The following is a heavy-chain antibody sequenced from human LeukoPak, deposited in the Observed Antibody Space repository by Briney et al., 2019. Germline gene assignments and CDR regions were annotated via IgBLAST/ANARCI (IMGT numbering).Heavy chain of an antibody. D-gene: IGHD2-2*02. CDR3: ASGPDYYCSSTSCYTFDY. CDR1: GFTFSKYE. CDR2: ISSSGSTI. Sequence: GGSLRLSCAASGFTFSKYEMHWVRQAPGKGLEWVSYISSSGSTIYYADSVKGRFTISRDNAKNSLYLQMNSLRAEDTAVYYCASGPDYYCSSTSCYTFDYWGQGTLVTVSS. J-gene: IGHJ4*02. V-gene: IGHV3-48*03.